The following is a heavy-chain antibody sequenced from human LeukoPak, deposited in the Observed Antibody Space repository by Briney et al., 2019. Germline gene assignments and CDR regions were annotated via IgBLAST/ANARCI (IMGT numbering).Heavy chain of an antibody. CDR3: ARAGIAAPRDY. V-gene: IGHV4-34*01. D-gene: IGHD6-13*01. CDR2: INHSGST. CDR1: GGSFSGYY. Sequence: PSETLSLTCAVYGGSFSGYYWSWIRQPPGKGLEWIGEINHSGSTNYNPSLKSRVTISVDTSKNQFSLKLSSVTAADTAVYYCARAGIAAPRDYWGQGTLVTVSS. J-gene: IGHJ4*02.